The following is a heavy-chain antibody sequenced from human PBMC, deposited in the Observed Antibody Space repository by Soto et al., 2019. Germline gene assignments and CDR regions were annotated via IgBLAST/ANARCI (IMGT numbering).Heavy chain of an antibody. CDR3: ARERDKEYRSGHNRNYYYSMDV. Sequence: ASVKVSCKASGYTFTGYYIHWVRQAPGQGXEWMGWINPNSGGTNYAQKFQGRVTMTRDTSISTAYMELSRLRSDDTAVYYCARERDKEYRSGHNRNYYYSMDVWGQGTTVTVSS. CDR1: GYTFTGYY. J-gene: IGHJ6*02. V-gene: IGHV1-2*02. CDR2: INPNSGGT. D-gene: IGHD6-19*01.